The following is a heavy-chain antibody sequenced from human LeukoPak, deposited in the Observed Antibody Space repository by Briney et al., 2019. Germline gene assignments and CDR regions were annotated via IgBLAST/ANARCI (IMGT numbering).Heavy chain of an antibody. D-gene: IGHD6-13*01. Sequence: PGGSLRLSCEASGFTFSRHWLTWVRQAPGKGLEWVGNIDEDGSAKNYVDSGKGRFIIFRDNANNSLFLQINILSAEATADYCCARDLDSGAWYRGFDYWGQGTLITVYS. J-gene: IGHJ4*02. CDR2: IDEDGSAK. CDR1: GFTFSRHW. CDR3: ARDLDSGAWYRGFDY. V-gene: IGHV3-7*01.